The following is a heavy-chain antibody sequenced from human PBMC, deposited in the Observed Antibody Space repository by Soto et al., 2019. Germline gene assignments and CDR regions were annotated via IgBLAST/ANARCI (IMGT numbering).Heavy chain of an antibody. D-gene: IGHD5-12*01. V-gene: IGHV3-33*01. J-gene: IGHJ6*02. CDR3: AREWLNYRNGIDV. CDR2: IGYEGSNK. CDR1: GFNFSSYG. Sequence: PLGPLRLSCAESGFNFSSYGMHWVRQAPGKGLEWVAVIGYEGSNKYSADPVTGRSTITGDNSKNTLYMQTNLLSAENTVVYSCAREWLNYRNGIDVWGQGTPVTVYS.